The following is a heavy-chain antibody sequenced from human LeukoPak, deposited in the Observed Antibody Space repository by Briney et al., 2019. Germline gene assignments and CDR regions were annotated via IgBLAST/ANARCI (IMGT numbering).Heavy chain of an antibody. V-gene: IGHV3-48*04. D-gene: IGHD6-13*01. CDR3: ARSYSSSHYDY. J-gene: IGHJ4*02. CDR1: GFTFSAYH. CDR2: ISSDSGTL. Sequence: GGSLRLSCASSGFTFSAYHMNWVRQAPGKGLEWISFISSDSGTLYYADSVKGRFTISRDNAKNTLYLQMNSLRAEDTAVYYCARSYSSSHYDYWGQGTLVTVSS.